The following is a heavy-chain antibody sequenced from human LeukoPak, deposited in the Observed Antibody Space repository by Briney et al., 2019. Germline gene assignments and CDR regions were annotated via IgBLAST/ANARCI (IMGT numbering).Heavy chain of an antibody. Sequence: VGSLRLSCAASGFTFSSYSMNWVRQAPGKGLEWVSSISSSSNYISYADSVKGRFTISRDNAKNSLYLQMNSLRAEDTAVYYCAISSGGSCYQWGQGTLVTVPS. J-gene: IGHJ4*02. CDR1: GFTFSSYS. CDR2: ISSSSNYI. CDR3: AISSGGSCYQ. V-gene: IGHV3-21*01. D-gene: IGHD2-15*01.